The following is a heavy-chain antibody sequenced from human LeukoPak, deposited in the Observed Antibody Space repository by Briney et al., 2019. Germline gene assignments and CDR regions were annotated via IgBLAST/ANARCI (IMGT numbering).Heavy chain of an antibody. CDR3: ARGGDDSGLYFAY. CDR2: INPQSGAT. V-gene: IGHV1-2*02. D-gene: IGHD3-22*01. CDR1: GYTFTGFY. J-gene: IGHJ4*02. Sequence: ASVKVSCKASGYTFTGFYIHWVRQAPGQGLEWMAWINPQSGATNYAQKFQGRVTMTRDMSISTAYMDVTSLRSDDTAVYYCARGGDDSGLYFAYWGQGTLVTVSP.